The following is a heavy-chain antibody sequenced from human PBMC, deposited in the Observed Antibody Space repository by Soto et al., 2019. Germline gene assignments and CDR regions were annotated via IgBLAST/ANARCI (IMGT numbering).Heavy chain of an antibody. V-gene: IGHV4-4*02. J-gene: IGHJ5*02. D-gene: IGHD3-10*01. CDR2: IYYSGST. Sequence: SETLSVTWAVSGGSISSSNWRRWVRQPPGKGLEWIGYIYYSGSTNYNPSLKSRVTISVDTSKNQFSLKLSSVTAADTAVYYCARGRYGSGRNWFDPWGQGTLVTVSS. CDR1: GGSISSSNW. CDR3: ARGRYGSGRNWFDP.